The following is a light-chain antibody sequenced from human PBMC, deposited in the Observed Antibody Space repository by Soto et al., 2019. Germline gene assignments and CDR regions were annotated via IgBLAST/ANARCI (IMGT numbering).Light chain of an antibody. V-gene: IGLV2-11*01. CDR2: DVN. CDR3: CSYAGSYTFV. J-gene: IGLJ2*01. CDR1: SSDVGGYNH. Sequence: QSALTQPRSVFGSPGQSVTISCTGTSSDVGGYNHVSWYQHHPGKAPKLMIYDVNKRPSGVPDRFSGSKSGNTASLTTSGLQAEDEADYYCCSYAGSYTFVFGGGTKLTVL.